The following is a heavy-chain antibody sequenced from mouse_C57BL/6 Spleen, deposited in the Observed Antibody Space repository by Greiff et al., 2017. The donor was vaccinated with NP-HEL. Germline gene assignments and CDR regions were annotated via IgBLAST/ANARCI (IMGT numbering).Heavy chain of an antibody. CDR3: ARRTFYYGNYEFAY. D-gene: IGHD2-1*01. Sequence: QVQLKQSGAELMKPGASVKLSCKATGYTFTGYWIEWVKQRPGHGLEWIGEILPGSGSTNYNEKFKGKATFTADTSSNTAYMQLSSLTTEDSAIYYCARRTFYYGNYEFAYWGQGTLVTVSA. J-gene: IGHJ3*01. CDR2: ILPGSGST. V-gene: IGHV1-9*01. CDR1: GYTFTGYW.